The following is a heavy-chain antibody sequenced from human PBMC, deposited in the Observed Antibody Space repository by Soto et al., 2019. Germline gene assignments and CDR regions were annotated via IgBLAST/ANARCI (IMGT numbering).Heavy chain of an antibody. CDR3: SRGGGDGLFDL. CDR1: GFTFSDHY. D-gene: IGHD2-21*01. CDR2: ISPRTTYK. J-gene: IGHJ4*02. V-gene: IGHV3-11*06. Sequence: QVQLVESGGGLVKPGGSLRLSCASSGFTFSDHYMGWIRRSPGKGLEFLSYISPRTTYKNYADSVKGRFTISRDNAKNSLYLQLNSLRSEDTAIDYCSRGGGDGLFDLWGQGTFVTVSS.